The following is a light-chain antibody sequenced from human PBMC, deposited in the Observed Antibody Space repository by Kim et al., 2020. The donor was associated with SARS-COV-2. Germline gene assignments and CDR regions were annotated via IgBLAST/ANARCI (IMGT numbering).Light chain of an antibody. V-gene: IGLV2-14*04. CDR3: SSFTTSSTWV. J-gene: IGLJ3*02. CDR1: SSDVGAYNF. Sequence: GQSITISCTGTSSDVGAYNFVSWYQQHPGRAPKLMIYDVTERPSGISNRFSGSKSGNTASLTTSGLQAEDEADYHCSSFTTSSTWVFGGGTQLTVL. CDR2: DVT.